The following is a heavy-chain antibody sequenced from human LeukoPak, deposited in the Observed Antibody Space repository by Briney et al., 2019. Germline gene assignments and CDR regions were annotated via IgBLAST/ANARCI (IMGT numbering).Heavy chain of an antibody. J-gene: IGHJ5*01. D-gene: IGHD5-12*01. CDR2: IYYSGST. CDR3: ARRLRGFDS. V-gene: IGHV4-39*01. CDR1: GGSISSSSYY. Sequence: SETLSLTCTVFGGSISSSSYYWGWIRQPPGKGLEWIGSIYYSGSTYYNPSLKSRVTVSVDTSKNQFSLKLSSVTAADTALYYCARRLRGFDSWGQGTLVTVSS.